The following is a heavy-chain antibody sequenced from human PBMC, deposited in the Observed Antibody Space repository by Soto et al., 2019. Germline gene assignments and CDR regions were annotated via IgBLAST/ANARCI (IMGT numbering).Heavy chain of an antibody. CDR3: ATAGAAGRVMEV. J-gene: IGHJ6*02. Sequence: EMHLVESGGGLVKPGGSLRLSCAASGFTFSAYGMNWVRQAPGKGPEWVSSISSGGEYIYYADSMKGRRTIPRDNARNSLDLQLHSLRAEDTAVYYCATAGAAGRVMEVWCQGTTVTVSS. CDR1: GFTFSAYG. CDR2: ISSGGEYI. V-gene: IGHV3-21*01. D-gene: IGHD6-13*01.